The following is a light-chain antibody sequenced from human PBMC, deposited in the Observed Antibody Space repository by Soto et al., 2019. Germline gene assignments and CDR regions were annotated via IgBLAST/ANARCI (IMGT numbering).Light chain of an antibody. Sequence: QSPGTLSLSPGERATLSCRASQSVSSSYLAWYQQKPGQAPRLLIYGASSRATGIPDRFSGSGSGTDFTLTISSLEPEDFAVYYCQQRRNWPPWTFGQGTKVDIK. CDR3: QQRRNWPPWT. J-gene: IGKJ1*01. CDR1: QSVSSSY. CDR2: GAS. V-gene: IGKV3D-20*02.